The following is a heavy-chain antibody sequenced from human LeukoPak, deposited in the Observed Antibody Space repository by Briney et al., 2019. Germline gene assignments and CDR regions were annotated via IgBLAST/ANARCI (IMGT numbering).Heavy chain of an antibody. CDR3: AKDGLVAGYGDYGYFDY. J-gene: IGHJ4*02. CDR1: GFTFSSYA. D-gene: IGHD4-17*01. V-gene: IGHV3-23*01. CDR2: IRGSGGST. Sequence: GGSLRLSCAASGFTFSSYAMSWVRQAPGKGLEWVSAIRGSGGSTYYADSVKGRFTISRDNSKNTLYLQMNSLRAEDTAVYYCAKDGLVAGYGDYGYFDYWGQGTLVTVSS.